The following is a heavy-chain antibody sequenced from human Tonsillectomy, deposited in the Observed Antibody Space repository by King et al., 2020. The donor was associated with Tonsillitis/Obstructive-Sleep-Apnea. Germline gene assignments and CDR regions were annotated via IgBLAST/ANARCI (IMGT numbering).Heavy chain of an antibody. CDR2: ISSSGSTI. V-gene: IGHV3-48*03. Sequence: VQLVESGGGLVQPGGSLRLSCAASGFTFSSYEMNWVRQAPGKGLEWVSYISSSGSTIYYADSVKGRFTISRDNAKNSLYLQMNDLRAEDTAVYYCARDSLGLYFDLWGRGTLVSVSS. CDR3: ARDSLGLYFDL. J-gene: IGHJ2*01. CDR1: GFTFSSYE.